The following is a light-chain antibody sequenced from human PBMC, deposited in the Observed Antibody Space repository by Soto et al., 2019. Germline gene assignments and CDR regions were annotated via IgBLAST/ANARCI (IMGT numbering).Light chain of an antibody. CDR2: EAS. CDR1: QTISSF. Sequence: DIQMTQSPATLSASVGDRVTITCGASQTISSFLAWYQHKVGEAPKLLIAEASSLESGVPSRFSGSGYGTEFTLTISRLQTDDVATYDCQHYISFPWAFGQGTKVDIK. J-gene: IGKJ1*01. V-gene: IGKV1-5*01. CDR3: QHYISFPWA.